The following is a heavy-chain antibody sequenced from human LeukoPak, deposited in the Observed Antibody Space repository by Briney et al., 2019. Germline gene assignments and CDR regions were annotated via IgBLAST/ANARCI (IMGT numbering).Heavy chain of an antibody. J-gene: IGHJ4*02. CDR1: GYTFTGYA. D-gene: IGHD3-10*01. V-gene: IGHV1-3*01. CDR2: INAGNGNT. Sequence: ASVKVSCKASGYTFTGYAMHWVRQAPGQRLEWMGWINAGNGNTKYSQKFQGRVTITRDTSASTAYMELSSLRSEDTAVYYCAREDAMVRGVIIQAVTYWGQGTLVTVSS. CDR3: AREDAMVRGVIIQAVTY.